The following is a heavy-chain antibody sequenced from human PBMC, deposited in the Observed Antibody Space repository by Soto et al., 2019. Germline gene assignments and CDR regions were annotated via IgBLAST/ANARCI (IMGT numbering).Heavy chain of an antibody. Sequence: SETLSLTCTVSGGSISTYYWSWIRQPPGKGLEWIGYIYYSGSTNYNPSLKSRVTISVDTSKNQFSLKLSSVTAADTAVYYCARLWYSSGPYDYWGQGTLVTVSS. CDR3: ARLWYSSGPYDY. D-gene: IGHD6-19*01. CDR1: GGSISTYY. CDR2: IYYSGST. J-gene: IGHJ4*02. V-gene: IGHV4-59*08.